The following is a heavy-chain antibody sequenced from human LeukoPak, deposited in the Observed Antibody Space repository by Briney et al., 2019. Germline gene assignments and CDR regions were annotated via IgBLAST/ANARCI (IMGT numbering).Heavy chain of an antibody. Sequence: SETLSLTCPVSGGSISSYYWSWIRQPPGKGLEWIGYIYYSGSTNYNPSLKSRVTISVDTSKNQFSLKLSSVTAADTAVYYCARNHGGWFDSWGQGTLVTVSS. D-gene: IGHD4-23*01. CDR3: ARNHGGWFDS. CDR1: GGSISSYY. CDR2: IYYSGST. V-gene: IGHV4-59*08. J-gene: IGHJ5*01.